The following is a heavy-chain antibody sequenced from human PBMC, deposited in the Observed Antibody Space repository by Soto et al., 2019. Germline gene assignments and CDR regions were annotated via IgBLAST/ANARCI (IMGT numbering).Heavy chain of an antibody. CDR3: AGWGGSRCSGYYIEH. V-gene: IGHV3-33*01. CDR1: GYVFNHYG. J-gene: IGHJ4*02. CDR2: TSYDGSNK. D-gene: IGHD3-10*02. Sequence: QVQLVESGGGVVQPGRSLRLSCAASGYVFNHYGLHWVRQAPGKGLEWLTLTSYDGSNKQYADSVKGRFTISRDDSKNTVYLQMTSLRVVDTAVYYCAGWGGSRCSGYYIEHWGQGTLVTVSS.